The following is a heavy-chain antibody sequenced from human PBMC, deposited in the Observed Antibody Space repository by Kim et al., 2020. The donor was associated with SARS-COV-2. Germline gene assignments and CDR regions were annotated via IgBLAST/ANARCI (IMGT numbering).Heavy chain of an antibody. Sequence: SETLSLTCTVSGGSISSSSYYWGWIRQPPGKGLEWIGSIYYSGSTYYNPSLKSRVTISVDTSKNQFSLKLSSVTAADTAVYYCARQWGTVSGYWGQGTLVTVSS. V-gene: IGHV4-39*01. D-gene: IGHD4-4*01. CDR1: GGSISSSSYY. CDR2: IYYSGST. CDR3: ARQWGTVSGY. J-gene: IGHJ4*02.